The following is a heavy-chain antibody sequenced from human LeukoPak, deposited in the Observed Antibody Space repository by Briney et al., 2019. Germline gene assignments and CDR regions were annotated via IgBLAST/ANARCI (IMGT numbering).Heavy chain of an antibody. CDR3: AKDEGPWSGRDY. Sequence: TGGSLRLSCAASGFTFSSYAMSWVRQAPGKGLEWVSAISGSGGSTYYADSVKGRFTISRDNSKNTLYLQMNSLRAEDTAVYYCAKDEGPWSGRDYWGQGTLVTVSS. V-gene: IGHV3-23*01. J-gene: IGHJ4*02. CDR1: GFTFSSYA. CDR2: ISGSGGST. D-gene: IGHD1-26*01.